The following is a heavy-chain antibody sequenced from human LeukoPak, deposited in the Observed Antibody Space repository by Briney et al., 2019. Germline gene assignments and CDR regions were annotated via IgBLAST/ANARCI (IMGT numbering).Heavy chain of an antibody. CDR3: ARASRGRGYGY. CDR1: GGSISSTSYY. D-gene: IGHD1-26*01. V-gene: IGHV4-39*07. CDR2: MYYTGNT. Sequence: SETLSLTCTVSGGSISSTSYYWGWIRQPPGEGLEWIGSMYYTGNTHYSPSLKSRVTISVDKSKNQFSLKLSSVTAADTAVYYCARASRGRGYGYWGQGTLVTVSS. J-gene: IGHJ4*02.